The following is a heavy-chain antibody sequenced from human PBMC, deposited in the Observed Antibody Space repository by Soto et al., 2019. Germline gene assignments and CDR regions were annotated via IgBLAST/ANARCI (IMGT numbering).Heavy chain of an antibody. Sequence: EVQLVESGGGLVQPGGSLRLSCAASGFSVSDNYMSWVRQAPGKGLEWISVIYSSGDTYYADSVKGRLTISRDNSRNTLYLQINDLRVEDTAIYYCARDQGYGRGVSFDPWGQGIPVTGSS. CDR2: IYSSGDT. CDR3: ARDQGYGRGVSFDP. V-gene: IGHV3-66*01. D-gene: IGHD2-8*01. CDR1: GFSVSDNY. J-gene: IGHJ5*02.